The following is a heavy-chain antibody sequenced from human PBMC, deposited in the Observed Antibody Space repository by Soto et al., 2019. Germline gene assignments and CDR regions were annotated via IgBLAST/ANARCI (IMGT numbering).Heavy chain of an antibody. J-gene: IGHJ4*02. D-gene: IGHD3-3*02. V-gene: IGHV1-69*08. CDR3: ATDKYGAGRVGVHF. CDR2: IVPTLRIT. Sequence: QVQLVQSGAEVKKPGASLRVSCETSGGTSTIYTITWVRQAPGQGLQWMGRIVPTLRITNYAQEFQGRLTITAYSYPSTAHIELTSLTSEETAVYYCATDKYGAGRVGVHFWGQGTLVTVSS. CDR1: GGTSTIYT.